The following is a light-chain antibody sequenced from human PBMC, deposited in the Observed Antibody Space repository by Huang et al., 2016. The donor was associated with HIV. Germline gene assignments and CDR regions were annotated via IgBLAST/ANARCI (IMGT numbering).Light chain of an antibody. CDR1: QDISDY. CDR2: DAS. CDR3: QQYSDLRA. Sequence: DIQLTQSPSSLSASVGDRVTITFQASQDISDYLNWYQQKPGKAPKLLFYDASNLETGFPSRFGGSGSGTDFVFTISSLQPEVIATYYCQQYSDLRAFGPGTKVDIQ. J-gene: IGKJ3*01. V-gene: IGKV1-33*01.